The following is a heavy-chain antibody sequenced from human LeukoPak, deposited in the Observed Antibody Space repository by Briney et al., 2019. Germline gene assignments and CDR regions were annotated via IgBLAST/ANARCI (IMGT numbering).Heavy chain of an antibody. CDR2: INPNSGGT. J-gene: IGHJ6*03. CDR3: ARDWLPNGPWEGYYYYYYMDV. CDR1: GYTFTSYG. V-gene: IGHV1-2*02. Sequence: GASVKVSCKASGYTFTSYGISWVRQAPGQGLEWMGWINPNSGGTNYAQKFQGRVTMTRDTSISTAYMELSRLRSDDTAVYYCARDWLPNGPWEGYYYYYYMDVWGKGTTVTISS. D-gene: IGHD5-12*01.